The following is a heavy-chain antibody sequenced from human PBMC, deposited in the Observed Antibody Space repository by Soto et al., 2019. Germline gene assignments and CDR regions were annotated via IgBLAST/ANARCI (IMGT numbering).Heavy chain of an antibody. D-gene: IGHD4-17*01. CDR2: MNPNSGNT. J-gene: IGHJ4*02. Sequence: QVQLVQSGAEVKKPGASVKVSCKASGYTFTSYDINWVRQATGQGLEWMGWMNPNSGNTGYAQKFQGRVTMTRNTPISTAYMELSSLRSEDTAVYYCAKSPRHYGDYPRDYWGQGTLVTVAS. V-gene: IGHV1-8*01. CDR1: GYTFTSYD. CDR3: AKSPRHYGDYPRDY.